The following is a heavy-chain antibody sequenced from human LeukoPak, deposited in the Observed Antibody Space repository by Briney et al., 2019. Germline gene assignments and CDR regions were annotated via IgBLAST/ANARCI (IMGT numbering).Heavy chain of an antibody. Sequence: ASVKVSCKVSGYTLTELSMHWVRQAPGKGLEWMGGFDPEDGETIYAQKFQGRVTVTEDTSTDTAYMELSSLRSEDTAVYYCATDRGLGSSSWYYFDYWGQGTLVTVSS. V-gene: IGHV1-24*01. CDR3: ATDRGLGSSSWYYFDY. D-gene: IGHD6-13*01. J-gene: IGHJ4*02. CDR2: FDPEDGET. CDR1: GYTLTELS.